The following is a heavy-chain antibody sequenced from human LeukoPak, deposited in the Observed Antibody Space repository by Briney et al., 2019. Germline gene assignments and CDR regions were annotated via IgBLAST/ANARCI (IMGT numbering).Heavy chain of an antibody. J-gene: IGHJ6*02. V-gene: IGHV4-59*08. CDR2: IYYSGST. CDR3: ARRVGDYPGYYYGMDV. Sequence: SETLSLTCTVSGGSISIYYWSWIRQPPGKGLEWIGYIYYSGSTNYSPSLKSRVTISVDTSKNQFSLKLSSVTAADTAVYYCARRVGDYPGYYYGMDVWGQGTTVTVSS. D-gene: IGHD4-17*01. CDR1: GGSISIYY.